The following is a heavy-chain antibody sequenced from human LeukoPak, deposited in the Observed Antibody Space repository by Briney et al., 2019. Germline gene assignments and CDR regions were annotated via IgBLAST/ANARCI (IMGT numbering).Heavy chain of an antibody. J-gene: IGHJ4*02. CDR2: INHSGHT. CDR1: GGSLTTHW. D-gene: IGHD3-10*01. CDR3: ARGRVYFRDLTSLRGVIPFDS. Sequence: SETLSLTCAVYGGSLTTHWWTWIRQSAGRGLEWVGEINHSGHTNYNPSFESRLTAPIDKSKNQFSLRLSSVTAADTAIYYCARGRVYFRDLTSLRGVIPFDSWGQGTPVIVSS. V-gene: IGHV4-34*01.